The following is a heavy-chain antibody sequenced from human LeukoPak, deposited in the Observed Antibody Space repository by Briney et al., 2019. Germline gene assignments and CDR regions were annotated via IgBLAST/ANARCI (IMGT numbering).Heavy chain of an antibody. V-gene: IGHV4-4*07. D-gene: IGHD2-21*01. J-gene: IGHJ3*02. CDR3: ARAYCGGDCTAGGAFDI. Sequence: PSETLSLTCSVSGVSVVSHFWSWVRQPAGKALEWIGRVSASGAISSNPSLNSRVTMSLDTSKNQFSLKLTSVTAADTAVYFCARAYCGGDCTAGGAFDIWGQGTMVTVSS. CDR2: VSASGAI. CDR1: GVSVVSHF.